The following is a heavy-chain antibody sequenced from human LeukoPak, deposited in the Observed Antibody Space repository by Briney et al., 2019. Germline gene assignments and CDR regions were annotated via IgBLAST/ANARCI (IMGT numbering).Heavy chain of an antibody. CDR2: ISVSGDNT. D-gene: IGHD1-26*01. CDR1: GFTFTIYA. Sequence: GGSLRLSCAASGFTFTIYAMTWVRQAPGKGLQWVSTISVSGDNTYYADSVKGWFTISRDNSKNTLFLQMISLRAEDTAVYYCAKFMGALDSWGQGTLVTVSS. V-gene: IGHV3-23*01. CDR3: AKFMGALDS. J-gene: IGHJ4*02.